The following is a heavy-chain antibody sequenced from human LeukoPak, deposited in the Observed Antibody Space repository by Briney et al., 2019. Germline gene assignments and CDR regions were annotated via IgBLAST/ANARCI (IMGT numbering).Heavy chain of an antibody. CDR1: GFTFSSYS. D-gene: IGHD3-16*01. Sequence: GGSLRLSCAASGFTFSSYSMNWVRQAPGKGLEWVSSISSSSSYIYYADSVKGRFTISRDNAKNSLYLQMNSLRAEDTAVYYCARDPLGGVMADDYWGQGTLVTVSS. J-gene: IGHJ4*02. CDR2: ISSSSSYI. CDR3: ARDPLGGVMADDY. V-gene: IGHV3-21*01.